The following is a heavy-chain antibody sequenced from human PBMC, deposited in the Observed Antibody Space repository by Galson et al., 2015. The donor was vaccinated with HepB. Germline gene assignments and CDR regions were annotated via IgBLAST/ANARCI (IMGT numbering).Heavy chain of an antibody. J-gene: IGHJ4*02. CDR3: ARGIQLWSAFDY. V-gene: IGHV1-69*13. D-gene: IGHD5-18*01. CDR1: GGTFSSYA. CDR2: IIPIFGTA. Sequence: SVKVSCKASGGTFSSYAISWVRQAPGQGLEWMGGIIPIFGTANYAQKFQGRVTITADESTSTAYMELSSLRSEDTAVYYCARGIQLWSAFDYWGQGTLVTVSS.